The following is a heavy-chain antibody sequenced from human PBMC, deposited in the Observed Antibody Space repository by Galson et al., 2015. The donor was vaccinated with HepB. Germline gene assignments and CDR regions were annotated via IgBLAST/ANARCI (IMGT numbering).Heavy chain of an antibody. J-gene: IGHJ4*02. CDR3: VKVGYDFWSGYYSLDY. CDR2: ISSNGGST. Sequence: SLRLSCAASGFTFSSYAMHWVRQAPGKGLEYVSAISSNGGSTYYADSVKGRFTISRDNSKNTLYLQMSSLRAEDTAVYYCVKVGYDFWSGYYSLDYWGQGTLVTVSS. D-gene: IGHD3-3*01. CDR1: GFTFSSYA. V-gene: IGHV3-64D*06.